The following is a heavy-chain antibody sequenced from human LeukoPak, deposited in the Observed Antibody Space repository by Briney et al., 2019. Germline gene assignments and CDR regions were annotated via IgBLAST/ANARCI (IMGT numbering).Heavy chain of an antibody. Sequence: PSETLSLTCAVYGGSFSGYYWSWIRQSPGKGLEWIGEINQSGTTNYNPSLKSRVTISIDTSKNQFSLKLNSVTAADTAVYYCATNDGGGSYYKSDFWGQGILVTVSS. D-gene: IGHD3-10*01. CDR1: GGSFSGYY. CDR3: ATNDGGGSYYKSDF. J-gene: IGHJ4*02. CDR2: INQSGTT. V-gene: IGHV4-34*01.